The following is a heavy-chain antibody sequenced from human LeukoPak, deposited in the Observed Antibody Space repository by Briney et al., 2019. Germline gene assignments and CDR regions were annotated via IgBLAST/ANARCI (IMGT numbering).Heavy chain of an antibody. V-gene: IGHV4-59*12. CDR1: GGSISNYY. CDR2: IYYSGIT. J-gene: IGHJ6*03. D-gene: IGHD3-10*01. Sequence: SETLSLTCTVYGGSISNYYWSWIRQSPAKGLEWIGYIYYSGITNCNPSLKSRVTISVDTSKNQFSLKLTSVTAADTAVYYCARSRVGYMDVWGKGTTVTISS. CDR3: ARSRVGYMDV.